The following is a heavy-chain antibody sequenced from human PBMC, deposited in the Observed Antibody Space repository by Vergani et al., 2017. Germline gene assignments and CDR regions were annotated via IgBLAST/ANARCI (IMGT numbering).Heavy chain of an antibody. V-gene: IGHV3-23*04. D-gene: IGHD3-3*01. CDR3: AKDHYDFWSGYPNLSPFDL. CDR1: GFIFSDYW. J-gene: IGHJ2*01. CDR2: ISGSGGST. Sequence: VESGGGLVQPGGSLRLSCSPSGFIFSDYWMTWVRKAPGKGLEWVSAISGSGGSTYYADSVKGRFTISRDNSKNTLYLQMNSLRAEDTALYYCAKDHYDFWSGYPNLSPFDLWGRGTLVTVSS.